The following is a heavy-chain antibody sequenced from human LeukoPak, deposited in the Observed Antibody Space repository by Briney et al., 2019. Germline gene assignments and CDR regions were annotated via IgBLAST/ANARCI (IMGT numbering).Heavy chain of an antibody. D-gene: IGHD3-16*01. Sequence: PGGSLRLSCAASGFTFSSYWMSWVRQAPGKGLEWVANIKQDGSEKYSVDSVKGRFTISKDNAKNSLYMQINSLRAEDTAVYYCARVMSASVWRSYGSYYYYYYMDIWGKGTTVTVSS. J-gene: IGHJ6*03. CDR3: ARVMSASVWRSYGSYYYYYYMDI. V-gene: IGHV3-7*01. CDR2: IKQDGSEK. CDR1: GFTFSSYW.